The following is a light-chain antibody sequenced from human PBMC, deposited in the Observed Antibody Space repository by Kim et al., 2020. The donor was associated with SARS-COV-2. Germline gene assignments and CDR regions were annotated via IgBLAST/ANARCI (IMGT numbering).Light chain of an antibody. CDR3: QHRGT. V-gene: IGKV4-1*01. CDR2: WAS. J-gene: IGKJ1*01. CDR1: QSVLHSSNNKNY. Sequence: IVMTQSPDSLAVSLGERATINCKSSQSVLHSSNNKNYLAWYQHKPGQPPKVLIYWASTRESGVPDRFSGSGSGTDFTLTISGLQAGDVAVYYCQHRGTFGQGTKVDIK.